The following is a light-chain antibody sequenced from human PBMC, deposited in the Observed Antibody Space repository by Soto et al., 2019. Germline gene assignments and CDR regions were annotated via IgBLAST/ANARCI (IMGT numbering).Light chain of an antibody. CDR2: SNN. J-gene: IGLJ2*01. Sequence: QSVLTQPPSASGTPGQRVTIPCSGSSSNIGSNTVNWYQQLPGTAPKLLIYSNNQRPSGVPDRFSGSKSGTSASLAISGLQSEDEPDYYCAAWDDSLNVVFGGGTKLTVL. V-gene: IGLV1-44*01. CDR3: AAWDDSLNVV. CDR1: SSNIGSNT.